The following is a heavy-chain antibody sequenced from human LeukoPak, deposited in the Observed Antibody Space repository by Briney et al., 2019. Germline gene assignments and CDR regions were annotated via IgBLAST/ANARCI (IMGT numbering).Heavy chain of an antibody. V-gene: IGHV3-7*01. Sequence: GGSLRLSCEASGFILNFNRYWMGWVRQAPGKRPEWVANMNKDGSEKYYADSVKGRFTISRDNARNSVYLQMNSLRVEDTAVYYCARDPVEWEQLLDYWGQGTLVTVSS. CDR3: ARDPVEWEQLLDY. CDR1: GFILNFNRYW. D-gene: IGHD1-26*01. J-gene: IGHJ4*02. CDR2: MNKDGSEK.